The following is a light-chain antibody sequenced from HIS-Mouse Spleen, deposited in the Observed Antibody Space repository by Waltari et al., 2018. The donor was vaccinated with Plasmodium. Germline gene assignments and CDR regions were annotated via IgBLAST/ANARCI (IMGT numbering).Light chain of an antibody. CDR3: QAWDSSTVV. J-gene: IGLJ2*01. CDR1: ILGYKY. V-gene: IGLV3-1*01. Sequence: SYELTHPPSLSVSPGQTASLTCSGDILGYKYACWYQKKPGQYPVLVSYQDTKRPPGILERFSGSNSGNTATLTISGTQAMDEADYYCQAWDSSTVVFGGGTKLTVL. CDR2: QDT.